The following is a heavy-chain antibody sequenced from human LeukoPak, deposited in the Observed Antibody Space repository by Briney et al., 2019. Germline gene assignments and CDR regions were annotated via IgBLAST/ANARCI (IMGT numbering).Heavy chain of an antibody. V-gene: IGHV4-59*01. CDR2: IYYIGST. CDR3: AREGLSCSSTSCYRPPRRYFDL. J-gene: IGHJ2*01. CDR1: GGSISSYY. Sequence: PSETLSLTCTVSGGSISSYYWSWIRQPPGKGLEWIGYIYYIGSTNYNPSLKSRVTISVDTSKNQFSLMLSSVTAADRAVYYCAREGLSCSSTSCYRPPRRYFDLWGRGTLVTVSS. D-gene: IGHD2-2*01.